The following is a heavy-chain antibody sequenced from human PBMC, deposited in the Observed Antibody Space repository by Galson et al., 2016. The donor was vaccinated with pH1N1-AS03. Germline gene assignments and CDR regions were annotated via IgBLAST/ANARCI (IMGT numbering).Heavy chain of an antibody. J-gene: IGHJ6*02. CDR3: ARAFCSGGSCYDYFYYAVDV. D-gene: IGHD2-15*01. CDR2: ISPYNGRT. CDR1: GYTFTSYG. V-gene: IGHV1-18*01. Sequence: SVKVSCKASGYTFTSYGIGWVRQAPGQGLERMGWISPYNGRTEYAQKLQGRVTMTTDTSTSTAYMELRSLISDDTAMYYCARAFCSGGSCYDYFYYAVDVWGQGTTVTVSS.